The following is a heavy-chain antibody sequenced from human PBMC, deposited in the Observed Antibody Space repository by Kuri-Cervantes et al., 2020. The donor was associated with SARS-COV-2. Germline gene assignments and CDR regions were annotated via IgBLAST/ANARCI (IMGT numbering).Heavy chain of an antibody. J-gene: IGHJ6*02. V-gene: IGHV3-7*01. Sequence: GGSLRLSCAASGFTFSSYWMSWVRQAPGKGLEWVANIKQDGSEKYYVDSVKGRFTISRGNAKNSLYLQMNSLRAEDTAVYYCARDTGGTMIYYYYYYGMNVWGQGTTVTVSS. CDR1: GFTFSSYW. D-gene: IGHD2-8*02. CDR2: IKQDGSEK. CDR3: ARDTGGTMIYYYYYYGMNV.